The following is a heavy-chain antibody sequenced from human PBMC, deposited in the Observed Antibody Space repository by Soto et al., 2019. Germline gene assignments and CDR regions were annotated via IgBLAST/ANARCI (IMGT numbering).Heavy chain of an antibody. CDR2: IWYDGSNK. CDR3: AGEGVATAGGEYYYYYGMDV. D-gene: IGHD5-12*01. V-gene: IGHV3-33*01. Sequence: GGSLRLSCAASGFTFSSYGMHWVRQAPGKGLEWVAVIWYDGSNKYYADSVKGRFTISRDNSKNTLYLQMNSLRAEDRAGYYCAGEGVATAGGEYYYYYGMDVWGQGTTVTVSS. J-gene: IGHJ6*02. CDR1: GFTFSSYG.